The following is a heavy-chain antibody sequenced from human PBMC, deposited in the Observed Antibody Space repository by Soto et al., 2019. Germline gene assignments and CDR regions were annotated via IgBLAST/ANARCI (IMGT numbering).Heavy chain of an antibody. V-gene: IGHV1-58*01. CDR2: IVVGSGNT. J-gene: IGHJ1*01. Sequence: SVKVSCKASGFSFTSSAVQWVRQARGQRLEWIGWIVVGSGNTNYAQKFQERVTITRDMSTSTAYMELSSLRSEDTAVYYCAAVPPITMEVMHWGQGTLVTVSS. CDR1: GFSFTSSA. CDR3: AAVPPITMEVMH. D-gene: IGHD3-10*01.